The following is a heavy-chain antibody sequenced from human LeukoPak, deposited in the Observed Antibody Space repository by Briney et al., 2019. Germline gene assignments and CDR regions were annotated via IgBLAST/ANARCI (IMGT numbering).Heavy chain of an antibody. V-gene: IGHV3-48*03. Sequence: GGSLRLSCAASGFSFSTYEMIWVRQAPGKGLEWLSYISSSGSTIYYADSMKGRFTISRDNAKNSLYLQMNSLRAEDTAVYYCAEVLGSSWIDYWGQGTLVTVSS. D-gene: IGHD6-13*01. CDR2: ISSSGSTI. J-gene: IGHJ4*02. CDR3: AEVLGSSWIDY. CDR1: GFSFSTYE.